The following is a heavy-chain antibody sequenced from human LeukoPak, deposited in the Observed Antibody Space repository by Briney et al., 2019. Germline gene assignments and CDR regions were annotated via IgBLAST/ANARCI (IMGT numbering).Heavy chain of an antibody. CDR3: ARETYYYDSSGYWPSWYFDL. D-gene: IGHD3-22*01. J-gene: IGHJ2*01. CDR1: GGSISGNNNY. Sequence: SEALSLTCTVSGGSISGNNNYWGWIRQPPGKGLEWIGSIYSSGSAYYNPSLKSRVTISVATSKNQFSLKLSSVTAADTAVYYCARETYYYDSSGYWPSWYFDLWGRGTLVTASS. CDR2: IYSSGSA. V-gene: IGHV4-39*07.